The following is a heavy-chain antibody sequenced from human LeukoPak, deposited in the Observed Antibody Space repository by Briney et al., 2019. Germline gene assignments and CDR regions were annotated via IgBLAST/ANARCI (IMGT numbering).Heavy chain of an antibody. Sequence: PGGSLRLSCAASGFTFSSYAMTWVRQAPGKGLEWVSAISGSGDSTYYADSVKGLFTISRDNSKNTLYLQMNRLRAEDTAVYYCAKGVVPAAHFDYWGQGTLVTVSS. D-gene: IGHD2-2*01. J-gene: IGHJ4*02. CDR1: GFTFSSYA. CDR2: ISGSGDST. V-gene: IGHV3-23*01. CDR3: AKGVVPAAHFDY.